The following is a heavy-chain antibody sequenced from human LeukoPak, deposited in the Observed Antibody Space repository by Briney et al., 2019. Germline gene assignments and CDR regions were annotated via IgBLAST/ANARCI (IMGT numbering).Heavy chain of an antibody. J-gene: IGHJ5*02. V-gene: IGHV4-39*01. Sequence: PSETQSLTCTVSGGSISSSSYYWGWIRQPPGKGLEWIGSIYYSGSTYYNPSLKSRVTISVDTSKNQFSLKLSSVTAADTAVYYCARTGGSGVLNWFDPWGQGTLVTVSS. CDR3: ARTGGSGVLNWFDP. CDR2: IYYSGST. CDR1: GGSISSSSYY. D-gene: IGHD3-10*01.